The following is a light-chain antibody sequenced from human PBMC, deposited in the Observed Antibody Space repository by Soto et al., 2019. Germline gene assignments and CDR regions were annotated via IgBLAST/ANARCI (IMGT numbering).Light chain of an antibody. CDR2: EVI. Sequence: QSALTQPPSASGSPGQSVTISCTGTSSDVGGYNYVSWYQQHPDKAPKLRIYEVIKRPSGVPDRFSGSKSGNTASLTVSGIQAEDEDDYYCSSYAGSKNSVFGGGTKLTVL. V-gene: IGLV2-8*01. CDR1: SSDVGGYNY. CDR3: SSYAGSKNSV. J-gene: IGLJ3*02.